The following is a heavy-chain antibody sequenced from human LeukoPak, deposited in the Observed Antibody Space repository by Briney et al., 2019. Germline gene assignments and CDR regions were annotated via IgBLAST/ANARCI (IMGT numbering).Heavy chain of an antibody. V-gene: IGHV3-33*08. D-gene: IGHD1-14*01. CDR1: GFTFSSYA. CDR3: ARDPDRYYFDY. J-gene: IGHJ4*02. CDR2: IWYDGSNK. Sequence: GRSLRLSCAASGFTFSSYAMHWVRQAPGKGLEWVAVIWYDGSNKYYADSVKGRFTISRDNSKNTLYLQMNSLRAEDTAVYYCARDPDRYYFDYWGQGTLVTVSS.